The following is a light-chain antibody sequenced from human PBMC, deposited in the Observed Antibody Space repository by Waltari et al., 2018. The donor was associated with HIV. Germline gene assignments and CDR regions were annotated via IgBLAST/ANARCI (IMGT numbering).Light chain of an antibody. V-gene: IGLV1-40*01. Sequence: QSVLTQPPSVSGATGQRVTISCPGSSSNIGAGYDVPWYQQLPGRAPKLLIYDNTNRPSGVPDRFSGSKSGTSAALAITGLQAVDETDYYCQSYDTSLSASVFGTGTKVTVL. CDR3: QSYDTSLSASV. CDR1: SSNIGAGYD. J-gene: IGLJ1*01. CDR2: DNT.